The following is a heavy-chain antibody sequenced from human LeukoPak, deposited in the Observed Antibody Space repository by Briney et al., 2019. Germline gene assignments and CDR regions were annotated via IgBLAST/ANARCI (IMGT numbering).Heavy chain of an antibody. CDR1: GGSISSSSYY. J-gene: IGHJ4*02. V-gene: IGHV4-39*01. D-gene: IGHD4-17*01. CDR3: ARHDSAPQGTVTTFLFDY. CDR2: IYYSGST. Sequence: PSETLSLTCIVSGGSISSSSYYWGWIRQPPGKGLEWIGSIYYSGSTYYNPSLKSRVTISVDTSKNQFSPKLSSVTAADTAVYYCARHDSAPQGTVTTFLFDYWGQGTLVTVSS.